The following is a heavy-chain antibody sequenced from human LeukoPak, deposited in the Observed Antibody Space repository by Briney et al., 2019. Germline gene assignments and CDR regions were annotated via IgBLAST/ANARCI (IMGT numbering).Heavy chain of an antibody. Sequence: SETLSLTCTVSGGSISSYYWSWIRQPAGKGLEWIGRIYTSGSTNYNPSLKSRVTMSVDTSKNQFSLKLSSVTAADTAVYYCARDHLTRFSNDGYYLDYWGQGTLVTVSS. D-gene: IGHD1-1*01. CDR1: GGSISSYY. J-gene: IGHJ4*02. CDR2: IYTSGST. CDR3: ARDHLTRFSNDGYYLDY. V-gene: IGHV4-4*07.